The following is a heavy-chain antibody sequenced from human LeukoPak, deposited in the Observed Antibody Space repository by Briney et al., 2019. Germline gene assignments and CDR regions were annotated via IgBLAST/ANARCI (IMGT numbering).Heavy chain of an antibody. CDR3: ARFRVVAASRYRNDAFDI. J-gene: IGHJ3*02. CDR1: GYTFTSYD. CDR2: MNPNSGNT. D-gene: IGHD2-15*01. V-gene: IGHV1-8*01. Sequence: ASVKVSCKASGYTFTSYDINWVRQATGQGLEWMGWMNPNSGNTGYAQKFQGRVTMTRNTSISTAYMELSSLRSEDTAVYYCARFRVVAASRYRNDAFDIWGQGTMVTVSS.